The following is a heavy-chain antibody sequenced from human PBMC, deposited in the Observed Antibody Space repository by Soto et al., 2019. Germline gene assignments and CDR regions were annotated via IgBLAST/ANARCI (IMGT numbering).Heavy chain of an antibody. Sequence: GASVKVSCKASGGTFSXYAISWVRQAPGQGLEWMGGIIPIFGTANYAQKFQGRVTITADESTSTAYMELSSLRSEDTAVYYCARGNDAPPMTNAGLLGRYYYYGMDVRGQGTTVTVSS. CDR2: IIPIFGTA. CDR3: ARGNDAPPMTNAGLLGRYYYYGMDV. D-gene: IGHD2-8*01. CDR1: GGTFSXYA. J-gene: IGHJ6*02. V-gene: IGHV1-69*13.